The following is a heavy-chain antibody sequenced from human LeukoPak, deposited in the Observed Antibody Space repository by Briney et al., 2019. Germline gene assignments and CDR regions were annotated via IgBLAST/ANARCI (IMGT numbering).Heavy chain of an antibody. CDR2: IYYSGST. CDR1: NGSISRYY. D-gene: IGHD5-12*01. Sequence: SETLSLTCSVSNGSISRYYWNWIRQPPGKGLEWIGYIYYSGSTNYNPSLKSRVTISVDTSKNQFSLKLSSVTAADTAVYYCARAPARANFDYWGQGTLVTVSS. CDR3: ARAPARANFDY. V-gene: IGHV4-59*01. J-gene: IGHJ4*02.